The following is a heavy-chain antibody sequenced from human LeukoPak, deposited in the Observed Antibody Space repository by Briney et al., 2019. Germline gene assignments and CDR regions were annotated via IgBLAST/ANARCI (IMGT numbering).Heavy chain of an antibody. D-gene: IGHD3-10*01. V-gene: IGHV3-11*06. CDR3: ARGSRVWFGELLFDY. CDR1: GFTFSDYY. CDR2: ISSSSSYT. Sequence: GGSLRLSCAAPGFTFSDYYMGWIRQAPGKGLEWVSYISSSSSYTNYADSVKGRFTISRDNAKNSLYLQMNSLRAEDTAVYYCARGSRVWFGELLFDYWGQGTLVTVSS. J-gene: IGHJ4*02.